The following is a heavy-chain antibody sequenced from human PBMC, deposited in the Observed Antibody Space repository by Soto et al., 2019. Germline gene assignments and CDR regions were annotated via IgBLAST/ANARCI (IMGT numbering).Heavy chain of an antibody. V-gene: IGHV1-3*01. CDR1: GYTFTSYA. Sequence: ASVKVSCKASGYTFTSYAMHWVRQAPGQRLEWMGWINAGNGNTKYSQKFQGRVTITRDTSASTAYMELSSLRSEDTAVHYCARAQDIVVVVSPFGYWGQGTLVTVSS. D-gene: IGHD2-15*01. CDR3: ARAQDIVVVVSPFGY. J-gene: IGHJ4*02. CDR2: INAGNGNT.